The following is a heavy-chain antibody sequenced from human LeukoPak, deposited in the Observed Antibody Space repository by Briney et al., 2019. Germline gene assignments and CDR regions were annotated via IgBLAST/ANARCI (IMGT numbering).Heavy chain of an antibody. Sequence: GASVKVSCKASGYTFTGYYMHWVRQAPGQGLEWMGWINPNSGGTNYAQKFQGRVTMTRDTSISTAYMELSRLRSDDTAVYYCARTLRVGAIPLHFDCWGQGTLVTVSS. J-gene: IGHJ4*02. CDR2: INPNSGGT. V-gene: IGHV1-2*02. D-gene: IGHD1-26*01. CDR3: ARTLRVGAIPLHFDC. CDR1: GYTFTGYY.